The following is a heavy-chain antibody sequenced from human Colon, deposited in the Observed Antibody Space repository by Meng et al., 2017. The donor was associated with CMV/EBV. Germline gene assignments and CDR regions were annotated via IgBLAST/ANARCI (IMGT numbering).Heavy chain of an antibody. V-gene: IGHV4-61*08. CDR1: DWSVNNYDAF. CDR2: IHYSGNT. D-gene: IGHD2-2*01. Sequence: DWSVNNYDAFWSWLRQPPVKGLEWIGYIHYSGNTNYNPSLKSRVTMSIETSKNQFSLTLLSVTAAYTAVYYCARDVMLPAPFFDPWGQGTLVTVSS. CDR3: ARDVMLPAPFFDP. J-gene: IGHJ5*02.